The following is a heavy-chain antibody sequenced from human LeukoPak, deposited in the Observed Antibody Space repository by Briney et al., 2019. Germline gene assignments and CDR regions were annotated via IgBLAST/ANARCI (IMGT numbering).Heavy chain of an antibody. CDR2: IYYSGST. D-gene: IGHD1-1*01. Sequence: PSETLSLTCTVSGGSVSRGSYYWSWIRQPPGKGLEWIGYIYYSGSTNYNPSLKSRVTISVDTSKNQFSLRLRSVNAADTAVYYCARATSHWVNSGSRDYFDYWGQGTLVTVSS. CDR1: GGSVSRGSYY. CDR3: ARATSHWVNSGSRDYFDY. J-gene: IGHJ4*02. V-gene: IGHV4-61*01.